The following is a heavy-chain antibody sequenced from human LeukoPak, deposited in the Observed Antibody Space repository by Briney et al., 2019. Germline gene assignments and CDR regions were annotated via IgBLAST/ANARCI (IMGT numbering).Heavy chain of an antibody. Sequence: EASVKVSCKASRYTFSDFYIHWVRQAPGQGLEYVGWITPKSGDTYSPQRFQGRVTMTRDASISTAYMELSSLRSDDTAVYFCARVRLADERAWAYWGQGTLVTVSS. J-gene: IGHJ4*02. CDR1: RYTFSDFY. D-gene: IGHD3-3*02. CDR2: ITPKSGDT. CDR3: ARVRLADERAWAY. V-gene: IGHV1-2*02.